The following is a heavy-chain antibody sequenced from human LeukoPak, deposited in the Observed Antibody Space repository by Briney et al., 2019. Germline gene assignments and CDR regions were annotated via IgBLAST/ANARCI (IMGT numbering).Heavy chain of an antibody. J-gene: IGHJ4*02. D-gene: IGHD1-26*01. CDR3: ARASRSGSYFFY. CDR1: GFTFSDHY. CDR2: SRNKANSYTT. Sequence: GGSLRLSCAASGFTFSDHYMDWVRQTPGKGLEWIGRSRNKANSYTTEYAASVKGRFTISRDDSKNSLSLQMNSLKTDGTAVYYCARASRSGSYFFYWGQGTLVTVSS. V-gene: IGHV3-72*01.